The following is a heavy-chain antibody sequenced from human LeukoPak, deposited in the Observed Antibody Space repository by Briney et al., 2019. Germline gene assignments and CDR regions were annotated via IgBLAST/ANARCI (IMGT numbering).Heavy chain of an antibody. J-gene: IGHJ3*02. CDR2: IYYSGST. CDR1: GGSISSSSYY. CDR3: ARNSALYAFDI. Sequence: SETLSLTCTVSGGSISSSSYYWGWIRQPPGKGLEWIGSIYYSGSTYYNPSLKSRVTISVDTSKNQFSLKLSSVTAADTAVYYCARNSALYAFDIWGQGTMVTVSS. V-gene: IGHV4-39*01.